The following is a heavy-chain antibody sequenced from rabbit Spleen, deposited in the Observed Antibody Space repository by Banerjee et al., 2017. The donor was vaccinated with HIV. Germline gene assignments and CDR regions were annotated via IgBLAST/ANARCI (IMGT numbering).Heavy chain of an antibody. V-gene: IGHV1S40*01. J-gene: IGHJ4*01. CDR2: IAGSSSGFT. CDR1: GFSFSSGYV. D-gene: IGHD1-1*01. CDR3: ARDLVGVIGWNFYL. Sequence: QSLEESGGDLVKPGASLTLTCKASGFSFSSGYVMSWVRQAPGKGLEWISCIAGSSSGFTYSATWAKGRFTISRTSSTTVTLRMTSLTAADTATYFCARDLVGVIGWNFYLWGQGTLVTVS.